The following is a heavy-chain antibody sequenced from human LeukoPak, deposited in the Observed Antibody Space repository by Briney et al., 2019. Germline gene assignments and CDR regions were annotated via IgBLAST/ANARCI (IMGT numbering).Heavy chain of an antibody. CDR1: GFTFSSYG. CDR2: IRYDGSNK. Sequence: PGGPLRLSCAASGFTFSSYGMHWVRQAPGKGLEWVAFIRYDGSNKYYADSVKGRFTISRDNSKNTLYLQMNSLRAEDTAVYYCAKEGPTSYYGSGSPDYWGQGTLVTVSS. V-gene: IGHV3-30*02. D-gene: IGHD3-10*01. J-gene: IGHJ4*02. CDR3: AKEGPTSYYGSGSPDY.